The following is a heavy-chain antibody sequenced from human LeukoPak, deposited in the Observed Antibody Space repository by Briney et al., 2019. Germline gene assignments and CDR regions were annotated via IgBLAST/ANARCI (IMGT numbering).Heavy chain of an antibody. CDR2: ISGSGGRT. CDR1: GFTFGTYA. V-gene: IGHV3-23*01. CDR3: AKEKYSSGFFDY. D-gene: IGHD6-19*01. Sequence: GASLRLSCAASGFTFGTYAMSWVRQAPGKGLEWVSAISGSGGRTYSADSVKGRFTISRDNSKNTLYLQMNSLRAEDTAVYFFAKEKYSSGFFDYWGQGTLVTVSS. J-gene: IGHJ4*02.